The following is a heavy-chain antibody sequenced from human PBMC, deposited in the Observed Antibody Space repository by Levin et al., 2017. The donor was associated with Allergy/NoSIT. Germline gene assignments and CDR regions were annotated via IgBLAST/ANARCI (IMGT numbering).Heavy chain of an antibody. CDR2: VSHGGST. Sequence: LETLSLTCAVYGGSLSGYYWSWIRQPPGKGLEWIGEVSHGGSTKYNPSLKSRVTVSRDMSNNQFSLKLNSVTAADTAVYYCARNFDYWGQGTLVTVSS. J-gene: IGHJ4*02. CDR1: GGSLSGYY. CDR3: ARNFDY. V-gene: IGHV4-34*01.